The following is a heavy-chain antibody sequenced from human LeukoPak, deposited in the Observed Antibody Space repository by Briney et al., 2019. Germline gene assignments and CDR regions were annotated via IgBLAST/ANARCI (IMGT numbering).Heavy chain of an antibody. J-gene: IGHJ3*01. D-gene: IGHD7-27*01. CDR1: GDSINNYQ. V-gene: IGHV4-34*01. Sequence: PSETLSLTCTVSGDSINNYQWSWIRQPQGKGLEWIGEINHRGSTTYNPSLKSRVTMSVDTSKNQFSLKISSLTAADTAVYYCARGSLGLSAFDVWGQGTMVTVSS. CDR2: INHRGST. CDR3: ARGSLGLSAFDV.